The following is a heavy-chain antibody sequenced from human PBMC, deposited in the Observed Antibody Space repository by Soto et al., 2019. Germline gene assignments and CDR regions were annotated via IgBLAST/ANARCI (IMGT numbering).Heavy chain of an antibody. CDR2: IIPILGIA. CDR1: GGTFSSYT. V-gene: IGHV1-69*08. CDR3: ARDPGSGYGVGWFDP. J-gene: IGHJ5*02. Sequence: QVQLVQSGAEVKKPGSSVKVSCKASGGTFSSYTISWVRQAPGQGLEWMGRIIPILGIANYAQKFQGRVTITADKSTSTAYMELSSLRSEDTAVYYCARDPGSGYGVGWFDPWGQGTLVTVSS. D-gene: IGHD3-3*01.